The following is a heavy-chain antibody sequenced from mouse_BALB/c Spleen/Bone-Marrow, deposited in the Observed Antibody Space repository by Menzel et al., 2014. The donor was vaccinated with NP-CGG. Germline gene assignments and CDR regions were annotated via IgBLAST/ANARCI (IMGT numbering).Heavy chain of an antibody. J-gene: IGHJ2*01. V-gene: IGHV1-80*01. CDR3: ARGGISVDY. Sequence: PLQQSGAELVRPGSSVKISCKASGYAFSVYWMNWVRQRPGQGLEWIGQIYPGDGDTNYNGKFKGRATLTADKSSNTAYMQLSSLTSEDSAVYFCARGGISVDYWGQGTTLTVSS. CDR2: IYPGDGDT. CDR1: GYAFSVYW.